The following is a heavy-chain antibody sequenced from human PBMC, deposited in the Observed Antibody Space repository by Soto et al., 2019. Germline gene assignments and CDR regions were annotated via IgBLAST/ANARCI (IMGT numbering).Heavy chain of an antibody. D-gene: IGHD2-15*01. V-gene: IGHV2-5*02. Sequence: QITLKESGPPLVKPTQTLTLTCTFSGFSLSTSGVGVGWIRQPPGKALEWLALIYWDDDKRYSPSLKSRLTITKDTSKNQVVLTMTNMDPVDTATYYCARATWDIVVVVAPTGGAFDIWGQGTMVTVSS. CDR1: GFSLSTSGVG. CDR2: IYWDDDK. CDR3: ARATWDIVVVVAPTGGAFDI. J-gene: IGHJ3*02.